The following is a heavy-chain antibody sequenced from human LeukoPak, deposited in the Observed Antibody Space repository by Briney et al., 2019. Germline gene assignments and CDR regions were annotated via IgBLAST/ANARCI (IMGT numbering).Heavy chain of an antibody. Sequence: PGGSLRLPCAASGFTFSDYYMSWIRQAPGKGLEWVSYISSSSSYTNYADSVKGRFTISRDNAKNSLYLQMNSLRAEDTAVYYCARDGLNYYGDYDSWYFDLWGRGTLVTISS. CDR2: ISSSSSYT. J-gene: IGHJ2*01. D-gene: IGHD4-17*01. V-gene: IGHV3-11*06. CDR1: GFTFSDYY. CDR3: ARDGLNYYGDYDSWYFDL.